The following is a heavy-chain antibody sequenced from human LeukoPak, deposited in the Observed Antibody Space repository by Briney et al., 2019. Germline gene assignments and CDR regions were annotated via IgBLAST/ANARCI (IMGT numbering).Heavy chain of an antibody. D-gene: IGHD3-10*01. CDR3: ARDPGTLWFGELLPAYYYYYMDV. CDR2: ISSSSSYI. V-gene: IGHV3-21*01. CDR1: GFTFSSYS. Sequence: PGGSLRLSCAASGFTFSSYSMNWVRQAPGKGLEWVSSISSSSSYIYYADSVKGRFTISRDNAKNSLYLQMNSLRAEDTAVYYCARDPGTLWFGELLPAYYYYYMDVWGKGTTVTISS. J-gene: IGHJ6*03.